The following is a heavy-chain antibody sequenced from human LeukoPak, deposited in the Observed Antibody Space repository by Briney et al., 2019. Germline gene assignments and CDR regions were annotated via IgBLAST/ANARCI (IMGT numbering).Heavy chain of an antibody. CDR2: ISAYNGNT. CDR1: GYTFTSYG. CDR3: ARGYGITIFGGVGPFDI. J-gene: IGHJ3*02. D-gene: IGHD3-3*01. V-gene: IGHV1-18*01. Sequence: ASVKVSCKASGYTFTSYGISWVRQAPGQGLEWMGWISAYNGNTNYAQKLQGRVTMTTDTSTSTAYMELRSLRSEDTAVYYCARGYGITIFGGVGPFDIWGQGTMVTVSS.